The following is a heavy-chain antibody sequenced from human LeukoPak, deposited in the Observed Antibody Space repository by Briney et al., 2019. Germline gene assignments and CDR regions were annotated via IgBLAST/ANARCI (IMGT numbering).Heavy chain of an antibody. Sequence: SGPTLVNPTQTLTLTCTFSGFSLSTSGVGVGWIRQPPGKALEWLALIYWNDDKRYSPSLKSRLTITKDTSKNQVVLTMTDMDPVDTARYYCAHRPRNRGTNNWFDPWGQGTLVTVSS. J-gene: IGHJ5*02. D-gene: IGHD1-14*01. CDR3: AHRPRNRGTNNWFDP. CDR2: IYWNDDK. V-gene: IGHV2-5*01. CDR1: GFSLSTSGVG.